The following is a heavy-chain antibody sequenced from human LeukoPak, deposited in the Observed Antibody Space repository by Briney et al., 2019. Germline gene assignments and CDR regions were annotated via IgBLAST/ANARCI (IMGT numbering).Heavy chain of an antibody. V-gene: IGHV3-9*01. CDR1: GFTFSSYS. CDR2: ISWNSGSI. Sequence: PGGSLRLSCAASGFTFSSYSMNWVRQAPGKGLEWVSGISWNSGSIGYADSVKGRFTISRDNAKNSLYLQMNSLRAEDTALYYCAKDIKSSSWYYFDYWGQGTLVTVSS. D-gene: IGHD6-13*01. J-gene: IGHJ4*02. CDR3: AKDIKSSSWYYFDY.